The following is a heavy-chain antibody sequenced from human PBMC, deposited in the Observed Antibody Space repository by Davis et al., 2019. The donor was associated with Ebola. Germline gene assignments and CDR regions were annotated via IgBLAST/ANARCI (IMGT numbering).Heavy chain of an antibody. J-gene: IGHJ5*02. CDR3: ATDIVGAWWFDP. CDR2: FDPEDGET. CDR1: GYTLTELS. D-gene: IGHD1-26*01. Sequence: ASVKVSCKVSGYTLTELSMHWVRQAPGKGLEWMGGFDPEDGETIYAQKFQGRVTMTEDTSTDTAYMELSSLRSEDTAVYYCATDIVGAWWFDPWGQGTLVTVSS. V-gene: IGHV1-24*01.